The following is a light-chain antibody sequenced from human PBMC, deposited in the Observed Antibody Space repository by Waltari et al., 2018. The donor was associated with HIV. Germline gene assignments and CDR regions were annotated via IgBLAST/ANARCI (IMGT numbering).Light chain of an antibody. CDR2: RNN. V-gene: IGLV1-47*01. J-gene: IGLJ3*02. CDR1: SSNIGSNY. Sequence: QSVLTQPPSASGTPGQRVTISCSGSSSNIGSNYVFWYQQLPGTAPKLVIYRNNQRPSGVPDRFSGSKAGTSAALAISGRRSEDEADYDCAAWDDSLRGLVFGGGTKLTVL. CDR3: AAWDDSLRGLV.